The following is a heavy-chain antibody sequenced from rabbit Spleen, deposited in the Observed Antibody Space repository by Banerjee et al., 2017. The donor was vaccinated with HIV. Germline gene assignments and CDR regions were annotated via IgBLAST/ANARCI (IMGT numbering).Heavy chain of an antibody. CDR1: GFSFSSSYW. Sequence: QSLEESGGDLVKPGASLTLTCTASGFSFSSSYWICWVRQAPGKGLEWIACINTATGKAVYASWAKGRFTISKTSSTTVTLQMTSLTAADTATYFCARDLAGVIDWNFYLWGQGTLVTVS. V-gene: IGHV1S40*01. CDR2: INTATGKA. J-gene: IGHJ4*01. D-gene: IGHD4-1*01. CDR3: ARDLAGVIDWNFYL.